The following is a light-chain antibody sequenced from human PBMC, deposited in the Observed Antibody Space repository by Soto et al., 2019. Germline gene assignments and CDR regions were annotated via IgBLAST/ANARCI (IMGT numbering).Light chain of an antibody. CDR1: SSDVVFYSF. V-gene: IGLV2-14*03. J-gene: IGLJ1*01. CDR3: TSYTTSSTYV. CDR2: VVS. Sequence: QSVLTQPASVSGSPGQSIAISCTGTSSDVVFYSFFSWSQFHPGNAPNFMFFVVSIRPSGVFNLFSGSKSGNTASLTIFGFQAEDEADYYCTSYTTSSTYVFGTG.